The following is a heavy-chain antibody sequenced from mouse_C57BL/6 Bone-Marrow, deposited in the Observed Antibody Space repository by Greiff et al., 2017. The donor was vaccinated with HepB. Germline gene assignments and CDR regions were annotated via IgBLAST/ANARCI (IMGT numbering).Heavy chain of an antibody. Sequence: VQLQQSGTELARPGASVKLSCKASGYTFTSYGIRWVKQRTGQGLEWIGEIYPRNGNTYYNEKFKGKATLTADKSSSTAYMELRSLTSEDSAVYFGAYSATVVANWYFDFWGPGTTLTVSS. V-gene: IGHV1-81*01. D-gene: IGHD1-1*01. CDR2: IYPRNGNT. J-gene: IGHJ1*01. CDR3: AYSATVVANWYFDF. CDR1: GYTFTSYG.